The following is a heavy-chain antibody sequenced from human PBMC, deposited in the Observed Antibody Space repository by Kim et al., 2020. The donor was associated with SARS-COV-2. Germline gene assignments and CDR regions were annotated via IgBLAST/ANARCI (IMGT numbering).Heavy chain of an antibody. J-gene: IGHJ6*02. V-gene: IGHV1-69*13. CDR1: GGTFTSYA. CDR3: ARDRGYCSGGSCYDYYYGMDV. Sequence: SVKVSCKASGGTFTSYAISWVRQAPGQGLEWMGGIIPIFGTANYAQKFQGRVTITADESTSTAYMELSSLRSEDTAVYYCARDRGYCSGGSCYDYYYGMDVWGQGTTVTVSS. CDR2: IIPIFGTA. D-gene: IGHD2-15*01.